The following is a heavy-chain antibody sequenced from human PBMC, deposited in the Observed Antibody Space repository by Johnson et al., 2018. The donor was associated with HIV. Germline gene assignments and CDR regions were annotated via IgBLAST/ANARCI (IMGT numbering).Heavy chain of an antibody. Sequence: VQLVESGGGVVQPGRSLRLSCAASGFTFSSYAMHWVRQAPGKGLEWVAFISYDGSNKYYADSVKGRFTISRDNSKNTLYRQMNSLRAEDTAVYYCSRHHSSSLPPRDAFDIWGQGTMVTVSS. J-gene: IGHJ3*02. CDR3: SRHHSSSLPPRDAFDI. D-gene: IGHD6-6*01. V-gene: IGHV3-30-3*01. CDR1: GFTFSSYA. CDR2: ISYDGSNK.